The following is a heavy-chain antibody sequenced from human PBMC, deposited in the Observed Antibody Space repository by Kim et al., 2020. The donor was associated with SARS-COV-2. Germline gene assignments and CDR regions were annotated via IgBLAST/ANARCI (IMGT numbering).Heavy chain of an antibody. V-gene: IGHV3-15*01. CDR3: TTNRDPYGSGSEYYFDS. D-gene: IGHD3-10*01. CDR1: GFTFNNAW. CDR2: IKSNSDGGTR. J-gene: IGHJ4*02. Sequence: GGSLRLSCAASGFTFNNAWMSWVRQAPGKGLEWVGRIKSNSDGGTRDYAAPVKGRFTIARDDSKKTLYLQMNSLKTEDTAVYYFTTNRDPYGSGSEYYFDSWGQGTLVSVSS.